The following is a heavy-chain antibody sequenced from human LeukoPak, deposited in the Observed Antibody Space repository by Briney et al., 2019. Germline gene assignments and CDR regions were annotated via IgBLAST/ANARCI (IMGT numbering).Heavy chain of an antibody. CDR1: GGTFSSYA. J-gene: IGHJ4*02. D-gene: IGHD3-9*01. Sequence: SVKVSCKASGGTFSSYAISWVRQAPGQGLEWMGGIIPIFGTANYAQKFQGRVTITADESTSTAYMELRSLRSDDTAVYYCAREEDYDILISASPRGKDDYWGQGTLVTVSS. CDR2: IIPIFGTA. CDR3: AREEDYDILISASPRGKDDY. V-gene: IGHV1-69*13.